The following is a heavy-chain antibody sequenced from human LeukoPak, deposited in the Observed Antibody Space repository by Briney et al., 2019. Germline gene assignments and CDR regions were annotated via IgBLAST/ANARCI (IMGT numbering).Heavy chain of an antibody. CDR3: ARGRVRVCGSYRPFDY. CDR1: GGSFSGYY. V-gene: IGHV4-34*01. CDR2: INHSGST. D-gene: IGHD3-16*02. Sequence: SETLSLTCAVYGGSFSGYYWSWIRQPPGKGLEWIGEINHSGSTNYNPSLKSRVTISVDTSKNQFSLKLSSVTAADTAVYYCARGRVRVCGSYRPFDYWGQGTLVTVSS. J-gene: IGHJ4*02.